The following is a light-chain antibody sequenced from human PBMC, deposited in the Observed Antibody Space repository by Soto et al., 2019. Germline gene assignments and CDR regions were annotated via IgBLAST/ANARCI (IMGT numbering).Light chain of an antibody. V-gene: IGKV2-30*01. CDR1: LSLVYSDGNTY. J-gene: IGKJ2*01. CDR3: MQGSHWPYT. Sequence: DAVLTQSPLSLPVTLGQPASISCRSSLSLVYSDGNTYFNWFHQRPGQSPRRLIYKVSNRDSGDPVRFSGVWSGTDFTLKINRGEAEDVVGIYYCMQGSHWPYTFGQGTKLEIK. CDR2: KVS.